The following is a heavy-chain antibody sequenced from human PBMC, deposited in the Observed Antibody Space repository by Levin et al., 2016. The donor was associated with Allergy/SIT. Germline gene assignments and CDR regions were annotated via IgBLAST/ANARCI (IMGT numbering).Heavy chain of an antibody. CDR1: GFIFSKTW. V-gene: IGHV3-7*04. J-gene: IGHJ4*02. CDR2: IKEDGSDK. Sequence: GESLKISCAASGFIFSKTWMTWVRQAPGKGLEWVANIKEDGSDKYYVDSVKGRFTISRDNARNSLYLQMNSLRVEDTALYYCASDRGWLQFDFWGQGTPVTVSS. D-gene: IGHD5-24*01. CDR3: ASDRGWLQFDF.